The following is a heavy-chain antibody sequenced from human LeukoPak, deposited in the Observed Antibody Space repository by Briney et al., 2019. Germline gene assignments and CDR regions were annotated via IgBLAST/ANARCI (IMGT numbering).Heavy chain of an antibody. CDR3: ARDDGYNWDFDY. D-gene: IGHD5-24*01. CDR2: IYYSGST. V-gene: IGHV4-59*12. J-gene: IGHJ4*02. Sequence: SETLSLTCTVSGGSISSYYWSWIRQPPGKGLEWIGYIYYSGSTYYNPSLKSRVTISVDTSKNQFSLKLSSVTAADTAVYYCARDDGYNWDFDYWGQGTLVTVSS. CDR1: GGSISSYY.